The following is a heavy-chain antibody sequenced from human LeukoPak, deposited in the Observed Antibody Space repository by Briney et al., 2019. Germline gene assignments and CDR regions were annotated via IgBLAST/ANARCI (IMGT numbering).Heavy chain of an antibody. CDR3: AIDSSGPPN. Sequence: PGRSLRLSCAASGFTFRTYGMHWVRQAPGKGLEWVAVISYDGSNKYYADSVKGRFTISRDNSKNTLYLQMNSLRAEDTAVYYCAIDSSGPPNWGQGTLVTVSS. D-gene: IGHD3-22*01. V-gene: IGHV3-30*03. CDR2: ISYDGSNK. CDR1: GFTFRTYG. J-gene: IGHJ4*02.